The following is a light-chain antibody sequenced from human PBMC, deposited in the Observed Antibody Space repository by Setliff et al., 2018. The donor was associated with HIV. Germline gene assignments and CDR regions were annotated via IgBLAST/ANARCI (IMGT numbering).Light chain of an antibody. Sequence: QSVLTQPRSVSGSPGQSVTFSCTGASSDIGGYNYVSWYQQHPGKAPKLLIYDITKRPSGVPDRFSGFKSGNTASLTISGLQAEDEADYYCSSYTSSSTPYVFGTGTKVTVL. J-gene: IGLJ1*01. CDR2: DIT. V-gene: IGLV2-11*01. CDR3: SSYTSSSTPYV. CDR1: SSDIGGYNY.